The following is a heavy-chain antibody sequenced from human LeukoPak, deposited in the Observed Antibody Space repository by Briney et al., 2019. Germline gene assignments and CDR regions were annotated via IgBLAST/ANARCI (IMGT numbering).Heavy chain of an antibody. CDR1: GGTFSSYA. J-gene: IGHJ3*02. D-gene: IGHD3-22*01. Sequence: SVRVSCKASGGTFSSYAISWVRQAPGQGLEWMGRIIPILGIANYAQKFQGRVTITADKSTSTAYMELSSLRSEDTAVYYCARDKRYYYDSDNAFDIWGQGTMVTVSS. V-gene: IGHV1-69*04. CDR2: IIPILGIA. CDR3: ARDKRYYYDSDNAFDI.